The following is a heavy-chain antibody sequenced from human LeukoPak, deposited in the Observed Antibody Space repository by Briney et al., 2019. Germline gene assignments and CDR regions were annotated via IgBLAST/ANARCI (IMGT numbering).Heavy chain of an antibody. CDR2: INPSGGST. D-gene: IGHD6-19*01. CDR1: GYTFTSYY. J-gene: IGHJ4*02. V-gene: IGHV1-46*01. Sequence: PGASVKVSCTASGYTFTSYYMHWVRQAPGQGLEWMGIINPSGGSTSYAQKFQGRVTMTRDTSTSTVYMELSSLRSEDTAVYYCAREDSSGWPQRTFDYWGQGTLVTVSS. CDR3: AREDSSGWPQRTFDY.